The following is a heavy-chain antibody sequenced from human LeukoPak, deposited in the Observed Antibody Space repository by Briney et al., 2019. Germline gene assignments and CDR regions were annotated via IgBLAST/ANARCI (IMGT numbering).Heavy chain of an antibody. D-gene: IGHD2/OR15-2a*01. J-gene: IGHJ3*01. Sequence: GGSLRLSCAASGYTFTSYSMSWVRQAPGKGLEWVSFISNSDDTRYYADSVRGRFTISRDDAKNSLYLQMSSLRDGDTAVYYCVRGYYSNSFDFWGQGIVVTVSS. CDR2: ISNSDDTR. V-gene: IGHV3-48*02. CDR3: VRGYYSNSFDF. CDR1: GYTFTSYS.